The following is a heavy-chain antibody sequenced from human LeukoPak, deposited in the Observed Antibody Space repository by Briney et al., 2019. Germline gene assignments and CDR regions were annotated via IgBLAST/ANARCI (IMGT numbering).Heavy chain of an antibody. CDR2: INHSGST. D-gene: IGHD2-15*01. Sequence: SETLSLTCAVYGGSFSGYYWSWIRQPPGKGLEWIGEINHSGSTNYNPSLKSRVTISVDTSKNQFSLKLSSVTAADTAVYYCARGKHCSGGSCGRFDPWGQGTLVTVSS. CDR3: ARGKHCSGGSCGRFDP. V-gene: IGHV4-34*01. CDR1: GGSFSGYY. J-gene: IGHJ5*02.